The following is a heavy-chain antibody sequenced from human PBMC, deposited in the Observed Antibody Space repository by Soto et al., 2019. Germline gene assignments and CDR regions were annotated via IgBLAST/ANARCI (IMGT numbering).Heavy chain of an antibody. CDR2: NYNNGTT. CDR3: ARGRGGSPPYDY. Sequence: QVQLQESGPGLVKPSETLSLTCTVSGGSVSSHYWSWIRQPPGKGLEWIGFNYNNGTTYYNPFLKSRATISVDTSKNQFSLKLNSVTAADTAVYYCARGRGGSPPYDYCGQGTLVTVSS. V-gene: IGHV4-59*02. CDR1: GGSVSSHY. D-gene: IGHD1-26*01. J-gene: IGHJ4*02.